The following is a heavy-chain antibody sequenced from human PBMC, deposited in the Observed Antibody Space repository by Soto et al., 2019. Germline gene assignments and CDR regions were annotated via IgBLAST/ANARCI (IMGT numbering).Heavy chain of an antibody. CDR1: GFALEKYG. Sequence: PGGSLRPSCAVSGFALEKYGMNWVRQAPGKALERVSSISFSGNYIYYAYSVKVRFTIARDNARNSLYLRMNSLGVDDTALYFCARATYNWNHEYWGQGTQVTVSS. V-gene: IGHV3-21*01. J-gene: IGHJ4*02. CDR3: ARATYNWNHEY. CDR2: ISFSGNYI. D-gene: IGHD1-20*01.